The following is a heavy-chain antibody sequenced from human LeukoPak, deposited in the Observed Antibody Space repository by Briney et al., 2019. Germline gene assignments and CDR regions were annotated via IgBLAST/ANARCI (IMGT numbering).Heavy chain of an antibody. CDR2: IGIAGDT. CDR3: VRGPYCSGGSCYGHFDH. Sequence: GGSLRLSCAASGFTFSSYDMYWVRQATGKGLEWVSAIGIAGDTYYPGSVKGRFTISRENAKNSLYLQMNSLRVGDTAVYYCVRGPYCSGGSCYGHFDHWGQGTLVTASS. CDR1: GFTFSSYD. D-gene: IGHD2-15*01. V-gene: IGHV3-13*01. J-gene: IGHJ4*02.